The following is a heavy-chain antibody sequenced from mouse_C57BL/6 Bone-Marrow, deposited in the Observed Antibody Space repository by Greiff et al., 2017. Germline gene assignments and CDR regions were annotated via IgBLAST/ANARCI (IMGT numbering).Heavy chain of an antibody. D-gene: IGHD2-1*01. Sequence: VQLQQPGAELVKPGASVKLSCTASGFNITDYYMHWVKQRTEQGLEWIGRIDPEDGGTKYTPKFKGKATLTVDTSSSTAYLQLSSLTSEDSAVYYCALYLLWMSRAWFAYWGQGTMLTVSA. J-gene: IGHJ3*01. V-gene: IGHV14-2*01. CDR2: IDPEDGGT. CDR3: ALYLLWMSRAWFAY. CDR1: GFNITDYY.